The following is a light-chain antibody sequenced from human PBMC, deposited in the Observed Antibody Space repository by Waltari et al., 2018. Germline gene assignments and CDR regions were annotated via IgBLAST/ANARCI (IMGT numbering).Light chain of an antibody. CDR3: QQAHSFPLT. J-gene: IGKJ4*01. CDR1: QSISTW. V-gene: IGKV1-12*01. Sequence: DIQLTQSPFSVSAPVGDGVTITCRTSQSISTWLAWYQQKPGRAPNHLVYGASTLQGGVPSRFSGSGSGTDFTLTISSLQPEDCATYYCQQAHSFPLTFGGGTKVEI. CDR2: GAS.